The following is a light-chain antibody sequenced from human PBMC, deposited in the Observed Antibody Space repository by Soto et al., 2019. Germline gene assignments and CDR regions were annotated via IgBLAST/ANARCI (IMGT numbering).Light chain of an antibody. CDR1: QGISSY. Sequence: DIQMTQSPSTLSASVGDRVTITCRASQGISSYLAWYQQKPGKAPKLLIYDASNLESGVPSRFSGSGSGTEFTLTISSLQPDDFATYYCQQYKSYWTFGQGTKVE. V-gene: IGKV1-5*01. J-gene: IGKJ1*01. CDR3: QQYKSYWT. CDR2: DAS.